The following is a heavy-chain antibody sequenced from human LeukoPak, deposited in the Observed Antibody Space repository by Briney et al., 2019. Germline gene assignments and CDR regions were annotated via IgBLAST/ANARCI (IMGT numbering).Heavy chain of an antibody. CDR3: AGIPVFGVVLHQEPV. J-gene: IGHJ6*04. CDR1: GGIFSDYA. CDR2: FIPVLGTA. D-gene: IGHD3-3*01. V-gene: IGHV1-69*10. Sequence: GASVKVSCKASGGIFSDYALNWVRQAPGQGLEWMGVFIPVLGTANSTQNFQGRVSITADISTHTVYMELSSLKSEDTAVYFCAGIPVFGVVLHQEPVWGKGTTVTVSS.